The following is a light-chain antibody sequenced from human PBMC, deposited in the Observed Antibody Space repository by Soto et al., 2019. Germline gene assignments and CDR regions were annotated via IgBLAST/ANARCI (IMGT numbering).Light chain of an antibody. V-gene: IGLV2-14*01. CDR1: STDIGRYNY. J-gene: IGLJ3*02. CDR2: EVT. Sequence: QSALTQPASVSGSPGQSITISCTGTSTDIGRYNYVSWYQQHPAKAPKLIIYEVTNRPSGVSNRFSASKSGNTASLTISGLQAEDEAEYYCSSYASGATVVFGGGTKVTVL. CDR3: SSYASGATVV.